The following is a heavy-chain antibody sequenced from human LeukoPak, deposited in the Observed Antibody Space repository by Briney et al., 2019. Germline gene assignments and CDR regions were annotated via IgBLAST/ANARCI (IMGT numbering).Heavy chain of an antibody. V-gene: IGHV3-30*02. D-gene: IGHD3-9*01. J-gene: IGHJ4*02. CDR2: IRYDASKA. Sequence: GSLRLSCATSGFSFSSYGIHWVRQAPGKGLEWVTFIRYDASKAYYADSVKGRFTISRDNSKNTVFLHLSSLRPEDTAIYYCAKDGITDVLTGYYLDSWGQGSLVTVSS. CDR3: AKDGITDVLTGYYLDS. CDR1: GFSFSSYG.